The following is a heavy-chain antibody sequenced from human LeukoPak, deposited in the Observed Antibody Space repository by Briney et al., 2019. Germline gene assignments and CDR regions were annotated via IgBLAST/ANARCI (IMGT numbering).Heavy chain of an antibody. CDR3: ARGGAILLTNRGYFDY. Sequence: GAPVKVSCKASGYTFTSYYMHWVRQAPGQGLEWMGIINPSGGSTSYAQKFQGRVTMTRDTSTSTVYMELSSLRSEDTAVYYCARGGAILLTNRGYFDYWGQGTLVTVSS. J-gene: IGHJ4*02. D-gene: IGHD2-21*02. V-gene: IGHV1-46*01. CDR2: INPSGGST. CDR1: GYTFTSYY.